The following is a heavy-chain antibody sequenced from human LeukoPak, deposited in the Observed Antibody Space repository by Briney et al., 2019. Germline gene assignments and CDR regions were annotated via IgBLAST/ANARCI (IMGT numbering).Heavy chain of an antibody. V-gene: IGHV4-39*07. CDR3: ARVCPWIQLWHRRSYYYYYMDV. J-gene: IGHJ6*03. CDR2: IYYSGST. CDR1: GGSISSSSYY. Sequence: SETLSLTCTVSGGSISSSSYYWGWIRQPPGKGLEWIGSIYYSGSTYYNPSLKSRVTISVDTSKNQFSLKLSSVTAADTAVYYCARVCPWIQLWHRRSYYYYYMDVWGKGTTVTISS. D-gene: IGHD5-18*01.